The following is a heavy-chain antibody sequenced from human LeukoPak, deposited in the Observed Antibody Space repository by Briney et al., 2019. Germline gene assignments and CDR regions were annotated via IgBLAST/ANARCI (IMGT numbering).Heavy chain of an antibody. D-gene: IGHD2-21*02. Sequence: GGSERLSCAAWGFTYKIYAIRGVRQAPGKGVEGVSGISGGGGATKYPDSVKGRCIISRDNSNNTLYLQMNSLRAEDTAVYYCTKGGPYCGGDCYPPADYWGPGTLVTVSS. V-gene: IGHV3-23*01. CDR1: GFTYKIYA. J-gene: IGHJ4*02. CDR2: ISGGGGAT. CDR3: TKGGPYCGGDCYPPADY.